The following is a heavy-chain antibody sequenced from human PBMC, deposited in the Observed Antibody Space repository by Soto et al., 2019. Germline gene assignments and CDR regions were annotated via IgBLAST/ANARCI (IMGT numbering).Heavy chain of an antibody. V-gene: IGHV4-39*01. CDR3: ASLGEPTTVGDYVFGYYYYYMAV. J-gene: IGHJ6*03. Sequence: SETLSLTCSVSDDSINSDIYYWGWIRQPPGKGLEWIGSIYYRGNAYYNPSLKTRVTISLDKSKSQFSLKLNSVTAADTAVYYCASLGEPTTVGDYVFGYYYYYMAVRGKGTTVTVS. CDR1: DDSINSDIYY. D-gene: IGHD4-17*01. CDR2: IYYRGNA.